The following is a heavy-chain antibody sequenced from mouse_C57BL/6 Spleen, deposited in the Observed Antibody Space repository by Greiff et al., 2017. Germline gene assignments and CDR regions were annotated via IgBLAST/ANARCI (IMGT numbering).Heavy chain of an antibody. CDR3: ARGLTGTSPFDY. CDR1: GFTFSSYA. CDR2: ISDGGSYT. Sequence: EVKLVESGGGLVKPGGSLKLSCAASGFTFSSYAMSWVRQTPEKRLEWVATISDGGSYTYYPDNVKGRFTISRDNAKNNLYLQMSHLKSEDTAMYYCARGLTGTSPFDYWGQGTTLTVSS. V-gene: IGHV5-4*03. J-gene: IGHJ2*01. D-gene: IGHD4-1*01.